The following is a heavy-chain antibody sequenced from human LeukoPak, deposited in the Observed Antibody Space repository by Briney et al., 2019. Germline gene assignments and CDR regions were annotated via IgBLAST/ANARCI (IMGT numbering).Heavy chain of an antibody. Sequence: PSETLSLTCTVSGGSISRHFWSWIRQPPGKGLEWIGFMHYNGSAKYNPSLKSRVTISEDTSKNQLSLKLRSVTAADTAVYYCARVDTGNYYYGMDVWGQGTTVTVSS. V-gene: IGHV4-59*11. CDR1: GGSISRHF. D-gene: IGHD1-26*01. J-gene: IGHJ6*02. CDR3: ARVDTGNYYYGMDV. CDR2: MHYNGSA.